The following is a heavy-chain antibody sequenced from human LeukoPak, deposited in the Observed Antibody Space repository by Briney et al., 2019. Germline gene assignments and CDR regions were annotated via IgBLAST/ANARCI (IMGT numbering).Heavy chain of an antibody. D-gene: IGHD3/OR15-3a*01. CDR3: ARDWTTTKGYFDN. J-gene: IGHJ4*02. V-gene: IGHV1-18*01. CDR1: GYTFSSHG. CDR2: ISGYNDNT. Sequence: GASVKVSCKTSGYTFSSHGISWVRQAPGQGLEWMGWISGYNDNTDYVEKFQGRVTMTTDPSTSTAYMELRSLRSDDTAVYYCARDWTTTKGYFDNWAREHWSPSPQ.